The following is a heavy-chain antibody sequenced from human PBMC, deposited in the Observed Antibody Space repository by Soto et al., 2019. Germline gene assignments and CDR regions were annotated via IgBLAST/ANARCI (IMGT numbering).Heavy chain of an antibody. J-gene: IGHJ3*02. V-gene: IGHV3-33*08. CDR2: IWYDGSNK. D-gene: IGHD3-10*01. CDR3: ARDQGLLLWFGETSSLAFDI. CDR1: GFNFSSYV. Sequence: PGGSLRLSCAASGFNFSSYVMHWVRKAPGKGLEWVAVIWYDGSNKYYADSVKGRFTISRDNSKNTLYLQMNSLRAEDTAVYYCARDQGLLLWFGETSSLAFDIWGQGTMVTVS.